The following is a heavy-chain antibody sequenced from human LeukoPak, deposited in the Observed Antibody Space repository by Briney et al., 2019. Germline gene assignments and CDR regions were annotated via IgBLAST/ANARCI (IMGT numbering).Heavy chain of an antibody. Sequence: GGSLRLSCAASGFTFSSYSMNWVRQAPGKGLEWVSSISSSSSYIYYADSVKGRFTISRDNAKNSLYLQMNSLRAEDTAVYYCARDGLVTAISPYYYYYMDVWGKGTTVTVSS. J-gene: IGHJ6*03. CDR2: ISSSSSYI. CDR1: GFTFSSYS. D-gene: IGHD2-21*02. CDR3: ARDGLVTAISPYYYYYMDV. V-gene: IGHV3-21*01.